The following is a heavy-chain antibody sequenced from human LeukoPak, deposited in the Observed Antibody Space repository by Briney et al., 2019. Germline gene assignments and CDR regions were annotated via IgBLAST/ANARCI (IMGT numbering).Heavy chain of an antibody. J-gene: IGHJ3*02. D-gene: IGHD6-13*01. CDR1: GGSLSSYY. CDR2: IYYSGST. V-gene: IGHV4-59*01. Sequence: PSETLSLTCTVSGGSLSSYYWSWIRQPPGKGLEWIGYIYYSGSTNYNPSLKSRVTISVDTSKNQLSLKLSSVTAADTAVYYCARDLVAAAPHNDAFDIWGQGTMVTVSS. CDR3: ARDLVAAAPHNDAFDI.